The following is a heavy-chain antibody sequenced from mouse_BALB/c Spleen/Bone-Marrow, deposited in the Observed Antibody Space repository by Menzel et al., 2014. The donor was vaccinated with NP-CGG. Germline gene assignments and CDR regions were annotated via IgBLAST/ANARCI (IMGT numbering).Heavy chain of an antibody. CDR3: ARWEYYAMDY. V-gene: IGHV14-3*02. CDR2: IDPANGNT. Sequence: EVHPQQSGAELVKPGASVKLSCTASGFNIKDAYMHWVKQRPEQGLEWIGRIDPANGNTKYDPKFQGKATITADTSSNTAYLQLSSLTSEDTAVYYCARWEYYAMDYWGQGTSVTVSS. CDR1: GFNIKDAY. J-gene: IGHJ4*01. D-gene: IGHD4-1*01.